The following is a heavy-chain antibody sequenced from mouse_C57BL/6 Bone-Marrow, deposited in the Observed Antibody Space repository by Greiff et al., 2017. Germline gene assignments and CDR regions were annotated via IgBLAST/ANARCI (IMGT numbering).Heavy chain of an antibody. CDR1: GFTFSDYG. CDR2: ISSGRSYL. V-gene: IGHV5-17*01. J-gene: IGHJ4*01. D-gene: IGHD2-4*01. Sequence: EVKLVESGGGLVKPGGSLKLSCAASGFTFSDYGMYWVRQAPEKGLEWVASISSGRSYLYYADTVKGRFTISRDHAKYTLLLQMTILESENTAMVYCASDCMDYWGQGTSVTVSS. CDR3: ASDCMDY.